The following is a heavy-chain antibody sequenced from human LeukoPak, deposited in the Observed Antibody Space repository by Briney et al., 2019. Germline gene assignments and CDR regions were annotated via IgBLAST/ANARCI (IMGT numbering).Heavy chain of an antibody. CDR3: ARAVTMVRGSSRPFDY. CDR1: GVSISSGGYS. D-gene: IGHD3-10*01. V-gene: IGHV4-30-2*01. Sequence: PSETLSLTCAVSGVSISSGGYSWSWIRQPPGKGLEWIGYIYHSGSTYYNPSLKSRVTISVDRSKNQFSLKLSSVTAADTAVYYCARAVTMVRGSSRPFDYWGQGTLVTVSS. CDR2: IYHSGST. J-gene: IGHJ4*02.